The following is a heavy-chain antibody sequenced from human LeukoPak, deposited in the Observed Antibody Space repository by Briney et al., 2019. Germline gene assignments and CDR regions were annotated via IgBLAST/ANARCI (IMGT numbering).Heavy chain of an antibody. CDR1: GFIFSSYA. J-gene: IGHJ4*02. V-gene: IGHV3-23*01. CDR3: ARGNGDYAIHPDC. D-gene: IGHD4-17*01. CDR2: ISGSGSNT. Sequence: PGGSLRLSCAPSGFIFSSYAMSWVRQAPGEGLEWVSAISGSGSNTYYADSVKGRFTISRDNSKSTLYLLINSLRADDTAVYYCARGNGDYAIHPDCWGQGTLVTASS.